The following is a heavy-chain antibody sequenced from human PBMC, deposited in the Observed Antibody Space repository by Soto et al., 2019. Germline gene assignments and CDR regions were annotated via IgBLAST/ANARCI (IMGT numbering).Heavy chain of an antibody. CDR2: ISNDENIK. CDR3: ARGVRGVLDY. Sequence: QVQLVEAGGGVVQPGGSLRLSCVASGFNFGNFGMHWVREAPGKGLEWGTVISNDENIKQDSVRGRFAIARDNSKNTLYLQLTSLRAEDTAIYYCARGVRGVLDYWGQGTLVTVSS. V-gene: IGHV3-30*12. CDR1: GFNFGNFG. J-gene: IGHJ4*02. D-gene: IGHD5-12*01.